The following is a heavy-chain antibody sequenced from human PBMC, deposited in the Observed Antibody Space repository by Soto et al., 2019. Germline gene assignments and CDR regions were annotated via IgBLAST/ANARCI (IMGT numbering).Heavy chain of an antibody. D-gene: IGHD2-2*01. V-gene: IGHV1-18*01. CDR2: ISAYNGNT. CDR3: ARAGASSTSDHPGTRLYFLTDEGKDFDP. Sequence: ASVKVSCKASGYTFTSYGISWVRQAPGQGLEWMGWISAYNGNTNYAQKLQGRVTMTTDTSTSTAYMELRSLGSDDTAVYYCARAGASSTSDHPGTRLYFLTDEGKDFDPWGQGTLVTVSS. CDR1: GYTFTSYG. J-gene: IGHJ5*02.